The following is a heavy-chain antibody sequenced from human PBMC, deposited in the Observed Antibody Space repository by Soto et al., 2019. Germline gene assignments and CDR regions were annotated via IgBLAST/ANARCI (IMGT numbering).Heavy chain of an antibody. Sequence: ASVKVSCKASVGTFSIYAISWVRQAPGQRLEWMGWINPSNGKTKYAQKFQGRVTITRDPSASTAYMELNSLRAEDTAVYYCVGYNWNDPGYWGQGTLVTVSS. D-gene: IGHD1-1*01. V-gene: IGHV1-3*01. CDR3: VGYNWNDPGY. J-gene: IGHJ4*02. CDR2: INPSNGKT. CDR1: VGTFSIYA.